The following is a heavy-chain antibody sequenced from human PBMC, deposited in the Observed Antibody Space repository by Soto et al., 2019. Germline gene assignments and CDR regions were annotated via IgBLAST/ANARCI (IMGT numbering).Heavy chain of an antibody. V-gene: IGHV3-23*01. Sequence: EVELLDSGGGLVQPGGSLRLSCAASGFTFSSYGMSWVRQAPGKSLEWVSGISGSGGAYYADSVKGRFTISRDNSKNTLFLQMNSLRAEDTAVYYRAKEKAEIGVPLFEYWGQGTLVTVSS. CDR3: AKEKAEIGVPLFEY. D-gene: IGHD2-8*01. CDR2: ISGSGGA. J-gene: IGHJ4*02. CDR1: GFTFSSYG.